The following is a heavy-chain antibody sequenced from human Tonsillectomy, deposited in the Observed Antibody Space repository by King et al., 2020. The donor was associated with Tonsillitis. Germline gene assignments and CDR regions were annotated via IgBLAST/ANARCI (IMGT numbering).Heavy chain of an antibody. V-gene: IGHV3-21*01. CDR3: ARVRYDSRGYYYVDY. Sequence: QLVQSGGGLVKPGGSLRLSCAASGFTFSIYSMNWVRQAPGKGLEWVSSIRSSSSYIYYADSVKGRFTISRDNAKNSLYLQMNSLRAEDTAEYYCARVRYDSRGYYYVDYWGQGTLVTVSS. CDR2: IRSSSSYI. J-gene: IGHJ4*02. D-gene: IGHD3-22*01. CDR1: GFTFSIYS.